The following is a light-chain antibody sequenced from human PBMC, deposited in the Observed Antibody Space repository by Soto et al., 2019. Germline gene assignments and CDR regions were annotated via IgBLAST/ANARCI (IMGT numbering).Light chain of an antibody. Sequence: SYELTQPPSVSVAQGKTARITCRENNIGSKSVHWYQQKPGQAPVLVIYYDNDRPSGIPERFSGSNSGNTATLTISGLRSEDEAEYHCAGWDDSLSGFYVFGTGTKVTVL. CDR3: AGWDDSLSGFYV. V-gene: IGLV3-21*04. J-gene: IGLJ1*01. CDR1: NIGSKS. CDR2: YDN.